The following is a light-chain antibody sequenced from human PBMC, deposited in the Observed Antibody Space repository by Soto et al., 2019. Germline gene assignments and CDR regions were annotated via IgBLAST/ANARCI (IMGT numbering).Light chain of an antibody. Sequence: PXXSGTPGQRVTISCSGSSSNIGTNTVNWYLQLPGTAPKLLMYNNNQRPSGVPERFSGSKSGTSASLAIGGLQSEDEADYYCAAWDDSLDGFYVFGSGTKVTVL. V-gene: IGLV1-44*01. CDR1: SSNIGTNT. CDR3: AAWDDSLDGFYV. J-gene: IGLJ1*01. CDR2: NNN.